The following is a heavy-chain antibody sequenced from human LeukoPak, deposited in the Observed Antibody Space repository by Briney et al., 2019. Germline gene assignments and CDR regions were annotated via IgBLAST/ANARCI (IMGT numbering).Heavy chain of an antibody. D-gene: IGHD6-13*01. J-gene: IGHJ4*02. CDR2: IYYSGST. CDR1: GGSISSYY. CDR3: ARLFSSSWYSRDVDY. V-gene: IGHV4-59*12. Sequence: SGTLSLTCTVSGGSISSYYWSWIRQPPGKGLEWIGYIYYSGSTNYNPSLKSRVTISVDTSKNQFSLKLSSVTAADTAVYYCARLFSSSWYSRDVDYWGQGTLVTVSS.